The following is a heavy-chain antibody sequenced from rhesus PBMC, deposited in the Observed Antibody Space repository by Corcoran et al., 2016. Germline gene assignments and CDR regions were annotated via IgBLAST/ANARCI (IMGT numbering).Heavy chain of an antibody. V-gene: IGHV3-54*02. CDR2: ISYDGSKK. Sequence: EVQLVESGGGLVQPGGSLRLSCAASGFTFSSYGMHWVRQAPVKGLNWVAVISYDGSKKYYADSVNDRFTISRDNSKNMLYLQMNSLKLEDTAVYYCAVGLAADFFDYWGQGVLVTVSS. CDR1: GFTFSSYG. CDR3: AVGLAADFFDY. D-gene: IGHD6-13*01. J-gene: IGHJ4*01.